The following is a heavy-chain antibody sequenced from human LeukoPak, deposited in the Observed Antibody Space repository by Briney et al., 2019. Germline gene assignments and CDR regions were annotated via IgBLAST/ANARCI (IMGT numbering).Heavy chain of an antibody. J-gene: IGHJ5*02. V-gene: IGHV1-2*02. Sequence: ASVKVSCKASGYTFTGYYMHWVRQAPGQGLEWMGWINPNSGGTNYAQKFQGRVTMTRDASISTAYMELSRLRSDDTAVYYCAKAGYCSGGSCHENWFDPRGQGTLVTVSS. CDR1: GYTFTGYY. CDR3: AKAGYCSGGSCHENWFDP. CDR2: INPNSGGT. D-gene: IGHD2-15*01.